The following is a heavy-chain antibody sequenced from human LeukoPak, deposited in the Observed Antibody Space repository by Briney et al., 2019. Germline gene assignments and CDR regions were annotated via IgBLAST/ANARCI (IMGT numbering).Heavy chain of an antibody. Sequence: GGSLRLSCAASGFTFSSYAMSWVRQAPGKGLEWVSGISGSGGNTYYADSVKGRFTISRDNSKNTLYLQMNSLRAEDTAVYYCAKDDNYIRFLSWGQGTLVTVSS. V-gene: IGHV3-23*01. CDR1: GFTFSSYA. CDR2: ISGSGGNT. J-gene: IGHJ5*02. D-gene: IGHD3-16*01. CDR3: AKDDNYIRFLS.